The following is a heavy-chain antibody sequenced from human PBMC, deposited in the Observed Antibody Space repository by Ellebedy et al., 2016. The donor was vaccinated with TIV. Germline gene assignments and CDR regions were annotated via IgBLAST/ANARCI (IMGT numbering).Heavy chain of an antibody. CDR1: GFTVSSWF. J-gene: IGHJ6*02. CDR2: AYTDGIT. V-gene: IGHV3-53*01. D-gene: IGHD3-10*01. CDR3: ARDGYYGSGPGGMDV. Sequence: GGSLRLSCAASGFTVSSWFMSWVRQAPGKGLEWVSVAYTDGITFYADSVKGRFTISRDNSRNTVYLQMNNLRAEDTAVYCCARDGYYGSGPGGMDVWGQGTTVTVSS.